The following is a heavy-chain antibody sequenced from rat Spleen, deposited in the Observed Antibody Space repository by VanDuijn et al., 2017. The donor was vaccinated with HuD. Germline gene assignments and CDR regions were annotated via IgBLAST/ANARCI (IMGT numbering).Heavy chain of an antibody. CDR2: VSYEGSST. Sequence: EVQLVESGGGLVQPGRSMKVSCAASGFTFSDYYMAWVRQAPKKGLEWVASVSYEGSSTYYGDSVKGRFTISRDNAKSTLYLQMDSLRSEDTATYYCARHVSSDYWYFDFWGPGTMVTVSS. D-gene: IGHD3-2*01. J-gene: IGHJ1*01. CDR1: GFTFSDYY. CDR3: ARHVSSDYWYFDF. V-gene: IGHV5-22*01.